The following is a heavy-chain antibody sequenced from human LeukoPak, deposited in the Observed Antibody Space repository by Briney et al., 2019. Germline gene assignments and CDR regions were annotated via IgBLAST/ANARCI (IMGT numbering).Heavy chain of an antibody. CDR2: ISAYNGNT. J-gene: IGHJ4*02. D-gene: IGHD3-9*01. V-gene: IGHV1-18*04. Sequence: ASVKVSCKASGYTFTSYGISWVRQAPGQGLEWMGWISAYNGNTNYAQKIQGRVTMTTDTSTSTAYMELRSLRSDDTAVYYCARDRAYDILTGYSSFGYWGQGTLVTVSS. CDR3: ARDRAYDILTGYSSFGY. CDR1: GYTFTSYG.